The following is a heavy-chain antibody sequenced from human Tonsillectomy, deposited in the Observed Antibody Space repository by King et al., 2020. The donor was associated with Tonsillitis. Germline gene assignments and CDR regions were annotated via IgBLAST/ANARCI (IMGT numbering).Heavy chain of an antibody. CDR2: IDWDDDK. V-gene: IGHV2-70*11. CDR1: GFSLSTSAMC. D-gene: IGHD3-16*02. J-gene: IGHJ6*03. CDR3: ARTMVGVVGVIDYYYMDV. Sequence: VTLKESGPALVKPTQTLTLTCTFSGFSLSTSAMCVSWIRQPPGKALEWLARIDWDDDKYYSTSLKTRLTISKDTSKNQVVLTMTNMDPVDTATYYCARTMVGVVGVIDYYYMDVWGKGTTVTVSS.